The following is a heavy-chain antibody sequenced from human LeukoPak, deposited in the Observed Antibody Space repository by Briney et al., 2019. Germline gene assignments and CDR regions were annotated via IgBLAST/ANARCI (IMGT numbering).Heavy chain of an antibody. CDR1: GFTLSGYE. J-gene: IGHJ4*02. CDR3: AKGSIVVVPAAPDY. V-gene: IGHV3-33*06. CDR2: IWYDGSNK. D-gene: IGHD2-2*01. Sequence: GGSLRLSCAASGFTLSGYEMNWVRQAPGKGLEWVAVIWYDGSNKYYADSVKGRFTISRDNSKNTLYLQMNSLRAEDTAVYYCAKGSIVVVPAAPDYWGQGTLVTVSS.